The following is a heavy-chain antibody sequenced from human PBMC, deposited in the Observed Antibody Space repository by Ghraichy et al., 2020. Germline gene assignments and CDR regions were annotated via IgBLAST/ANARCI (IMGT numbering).Heavy chain of an antibody. Sequence: SETLSLTCTVSGGSINTNTFYWGWIRQPPGKGLEWIGSVYYSGNAYYNPSLKSRVTISIDTSKNQSSLKLTSVTAADTATYYCARLPRVTPILFYFDDWGQGTLVTVSS. V-gene: IGHV4-39*01. CDR2: VYYSGNA. J-gene: IGHJ4*02. D-gene: IGHD2-21*02. CDR1: GGSINTNTFY. CDR3: ARLPRVTPILFYFDD.